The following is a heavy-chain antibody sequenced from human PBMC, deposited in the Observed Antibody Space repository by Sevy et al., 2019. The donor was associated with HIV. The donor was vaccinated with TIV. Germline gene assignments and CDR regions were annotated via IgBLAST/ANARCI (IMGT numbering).Heavy chain of an antibody. CDR1: GYTFTSFY. CDR3: ARGASRLAPDY. CDR2: ISAYNGNT. V-gene: IGHV1-18*01. J-gene: IGHJ4*02. D-gene: IGHD3-9*01. Sequence: ASVKVSCKASGYTFTSFYINWVRQAPGQGLEWMGWISAYNGNTNYPQNFQGRVTMTTETSTSTAYMELRSLRSDDTAVYYCARGASRLAPDYWGQGTLVTVSS.